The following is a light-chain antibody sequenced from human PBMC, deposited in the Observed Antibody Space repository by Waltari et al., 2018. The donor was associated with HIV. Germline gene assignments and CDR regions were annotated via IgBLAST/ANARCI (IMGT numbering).Light chain of an antibody. Sequence: QSALTQPASVSGSPGQSITISCTGTSSDVGSYNVVSWYQQHPGKAPKLMIYEVSKRPSGVSNRFYGSKSGNTASLTISGLQAEDEADYHCCSYAGSSTYVVFGGGTKLTVL. CDR3: CSYAGSSTYVV. CDR1: SSDVGSYNV. J-gene: IGLJ2*01. CDR2: EVS. V-gene: IGLV2-23*02.